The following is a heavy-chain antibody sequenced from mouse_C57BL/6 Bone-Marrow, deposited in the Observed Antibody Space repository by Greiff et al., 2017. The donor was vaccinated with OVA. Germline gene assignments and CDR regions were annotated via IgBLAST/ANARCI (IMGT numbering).Heavy chain of an antibody. D-gene: IGHD1-1*01. CDR3: AKMCITTVARYFDV. CDR1: GYTFTSYW. CDR2: IYPGSGST. Sequence: QVQLQQPGAELVKPGASVKMSCKASGYTFTSYWITWVKQRPGQGLEWIGDIYPGSGSTNYNEKFKSKATLTVDTSSSTAYMQLSSLTSEDSAVYYCAKMCITTVARYFDVWGTGTTVTVSS. J-gene: IGHJ1*03. V-gene: IGHV1-55*01.